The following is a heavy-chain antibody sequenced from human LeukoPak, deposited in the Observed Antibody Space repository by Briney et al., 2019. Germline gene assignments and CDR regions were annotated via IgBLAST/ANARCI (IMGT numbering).Heavy chain of an antibody. CDR2: ISPDSNYK. CDR3: AKSAVAGTRYFDY. Sequence: PGGSLRLSCAASGFTFSTYSMNWLRLAPGKGLEWVSSISPDSNYKYYVDSVKGRFTISRDNAKSSLYLQMNSLRAEDTAVYYCAKSAVAGTRYFDYWGQGTLVTVSS. CDR1: GFTFSTYS. V-gene: IGHV3-21*04. D-gene: IGHD6-19*01. J-gene: IGHJ4*02.